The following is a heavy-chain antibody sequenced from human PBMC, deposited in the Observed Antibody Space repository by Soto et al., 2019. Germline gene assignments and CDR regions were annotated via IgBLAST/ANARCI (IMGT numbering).Heavy chain of an antibody. D-gene: IGHD6-13*01. CDR3: ARYYKSAAGDWFHP. V-gene: IGHV4-30-4*01. Sequence: QVQLQESGPGLVKPPQTLSLTCTVSGGSITSDDYYWSWVRRPPGEGLEWIGYISGSGSSYFNPSLRSRLILSVDTSKNQFSLNLSAVSPADTAVYYCARYYKSAAGDWFHPWGQGNLVTVSS. CDR2: ISGSGSS. CDR1: GGSITSDDYY. J-gene: IGHJ5*02.